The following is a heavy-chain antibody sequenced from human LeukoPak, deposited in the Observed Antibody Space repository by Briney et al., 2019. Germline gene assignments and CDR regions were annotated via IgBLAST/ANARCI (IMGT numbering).Heavy chain of an antibody. CDR3: ARGGYSYGPGYYYYMDV. V-gene: IGHV1-69*06. J-gene: IGHJ6*03. D-gene: IGHD5-18*01. Sequence: TSVKVSCKASGYTFTSYGISWVRQAPGQGLEWMGGIIPIFGTANYAQKFQGRVTITADKSTSTAYMELSSLRSEDTAVYYCARGGYSYGPGYYYYMDVWGKGTTVTVSS. CDR2: IIPIFGTA. CDR1: GYTFTSYG.